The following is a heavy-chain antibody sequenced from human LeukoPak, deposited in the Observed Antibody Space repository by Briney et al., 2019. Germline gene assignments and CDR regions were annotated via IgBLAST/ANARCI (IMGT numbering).Heavy chain of an antibody. CDR2: IYYSGST. CDR3: AREGGYGGNPPLGY. V-gene: IGHV4-59*12. D-gene: IGHD4-23*01. CDR1: GGSISTYY. J-gene: IGHJ4*02. Sequence: SETLSLTCTVSGGSISTYYWSWIRQPPGRGLEWIGYIYYSGSTNYNPSLKSRVTISVDTSKNQFSLKLSSVTAADTAVYYCAREGGYGGNPPLGYWGQGTLVTVSS.